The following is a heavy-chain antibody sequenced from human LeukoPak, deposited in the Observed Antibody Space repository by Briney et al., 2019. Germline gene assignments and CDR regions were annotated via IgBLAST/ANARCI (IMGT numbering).Heavy chain of an antibody. J-gene: IGHJ5*02. V-gene: IGHV4-61*02. Sequence: SQTLSLTCTVSGGSISSGSYYWSWIRQPAGKGLEWIGRIYTSGSTNYNPSLKSRVTMSVDTSKNQFSLKLSSVTAADTAVYYCARVMYYGSGSLTNWFDPWGQGTLVTVSS. D-gene: IGHD3-10*01. CDR3: ARVMYYGSGSLTNWFDP. CDR2: IYTSGST. CDR1: GGSISSGSYY.